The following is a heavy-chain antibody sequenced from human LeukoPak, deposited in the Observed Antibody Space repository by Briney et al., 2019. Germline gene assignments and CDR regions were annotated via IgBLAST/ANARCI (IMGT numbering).Heavy chain of an antibody. J-gene: IGHJ4*02. D-gene: IGHD5-12*01. CDR3: ARGPSGYHNT. CDR2: ISTSSSYI. CDR1: GFTFSSYS. V-gene: IGHV3-21*01. Sequence: GGSLRLSCAASGFTFSSYSMNWVRQAPGKGLEWVSFISTSSSYIYYADSVQGRFTVSRDNAKNSLYLQMNSLRPEDTAVYYCARGPSGYHNTGGQGTLVTVSS.